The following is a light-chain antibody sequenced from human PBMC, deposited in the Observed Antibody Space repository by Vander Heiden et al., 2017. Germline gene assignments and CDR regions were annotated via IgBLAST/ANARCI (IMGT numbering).Light chain of an antibody. CDR2: ASS. V-gene: IGKV1-39*01. CDR1: QSISSF. CDR3: QQSYSSPYT. Sequence: EIQRTESPSPVSASVGERVTIPCRARQSISSFLTWYQQKPGKAPKLLIYASSSLQTGVPSRFSGRGSGTDFTLTISSLRPEDFATFYCQQSYSSPYTFGQGTKLEIK. J-gene: IGKJ2*01.